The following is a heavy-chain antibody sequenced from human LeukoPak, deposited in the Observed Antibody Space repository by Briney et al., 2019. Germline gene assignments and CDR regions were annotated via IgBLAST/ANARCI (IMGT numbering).Heavy chain of an antibody. CDR2: IYYSGNT. J-gene: IGHJ4*02. Sequence: SQTLSLTCTVSGVSISSGGYYYSWIRQHPGRGLEWLGYIYYSGNTYYNPSLKRRGTMSVDTSKNQFSLEPSSLTAADTAVYYCARAFIGGTNYFDSWGQGTLVTVSS. D-gene: IGHD1-14*01. CDR3: ARAFIGGTNYFDS. CDR1: GVSISSGGYY. V-gene: IGHV4-31*03.